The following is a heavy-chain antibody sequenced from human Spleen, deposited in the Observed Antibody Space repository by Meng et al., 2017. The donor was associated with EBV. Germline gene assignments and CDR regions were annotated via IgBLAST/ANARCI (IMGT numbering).Heavy chain of an antibody. D-gene: IGHD3-10*02. V-gene: IGHV4-30-2*01. CDR1: GGSITTGGYS. CDR3: VRGGQYYYVNWFDP. J-gene: IGHJ5*02. CDR2: IYHDGSA. Sequence: QPQLQESGSGLVKPSETLSLTCDVAGGSITTGGYSWSWIRQPPGKGLEWIGYIYHDGSAYYNPSLRSRVTISEDRSKNQFSLKLSSVTAADTAVYYCVRGGQYYYVNWFDPWGQGTLVTVSS.